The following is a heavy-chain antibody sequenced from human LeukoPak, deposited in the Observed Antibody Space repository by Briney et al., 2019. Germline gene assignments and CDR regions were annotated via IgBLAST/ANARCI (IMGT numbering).Heavy chain of an antibody. J-gene: IGHJ4*02. CDR3: ARVTGGDYYFDY. V-gene: IGHV2-70*04. D-gene: IGHD1-14*01. CDR1: GFSLSTSGMR. CDR2: IDWDDDK. Sequence: ESGPALVKPTQTLTLTCTFSGFSLSTSGMRVSWIRQPPGKALEWLARIDWDDDKFYSTSLKTRLTISKDTSKNQVVLTMTNMDPVDTATYYCARVTGGDYYFDYWGQGTLVTVSS.